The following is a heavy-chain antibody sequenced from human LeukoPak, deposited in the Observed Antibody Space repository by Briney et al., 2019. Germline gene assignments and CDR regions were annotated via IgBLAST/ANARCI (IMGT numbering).Heavy chain of an antibody. V-gene: IGHV3-23*01. D-gene: IGHD6-19*01. CDR1: GFTFSNSA. CDR3: ARVGYSSVWTPFAMDV. Sequence: PGGSLRLSCAASGFTFSNSAMSWVRQAPGKGLEWVSTLSGSGITTYYADSVKGRFTISRDNSKNTLYLQMNSLRAEDTAVYYCARVGYSSVWTPFAMDVWGQGTTVTVSS. J-gene: IGHJ6*02. CDR2: LSGSGITT.